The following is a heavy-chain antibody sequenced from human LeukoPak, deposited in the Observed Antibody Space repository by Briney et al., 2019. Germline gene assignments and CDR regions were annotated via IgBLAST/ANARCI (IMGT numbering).Heavy chain of an antibody. CDR2: IWYDEITK. CDR1: GFTFRSYG. CDR3: AKGRDGYNSLGY. Sequence: PGGSLRLSCVASGFTFRSYGIHWVRQAPGKGLEWLAFIWYDEITKNYADSVKGRFTISRDNSKNTLYLQMNSLRAEDTAVYYCAKGRDGYNSLGYWGQGTLVTVSS. V-gene: IGHV3-30*02. D-gene: IGHD5-24*01. J-gene: IGHJ4*02.